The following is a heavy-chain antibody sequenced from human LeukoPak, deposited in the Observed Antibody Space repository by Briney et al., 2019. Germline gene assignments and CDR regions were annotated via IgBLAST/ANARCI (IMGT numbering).Heavy chain of an antibody. D-gene: IGHD3-22*01. CDR2: IRSKAYGGTT. J-gene: IGHJ4*02. CDR3: TRDTYYYDSSIPGY. V-gene: IGHV3-49*04. CDR1: GFTFGDYA. Sequence: GGSLRLSCTASGFTFGDYAMSWVRQAPGKGLEWVGFIRSKAYGGTTEYAASAKGRFTISRDDSKSIAYLQMNSLKTEDTAVYYCTRDTYYYDSSIPGYWGQGTLVTVSS.